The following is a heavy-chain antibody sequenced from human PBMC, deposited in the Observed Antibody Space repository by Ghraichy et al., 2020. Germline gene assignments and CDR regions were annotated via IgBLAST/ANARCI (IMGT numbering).Heavy chain of an antibody. CDR2: IYTSGST. J-gene: IGHJ6*03. D-gene: IGHD3-10*01. V-gene: IGHV4-61*02. CDR1: GGSISSGSYY. CDR3: ARGGGVVRGVISQYYYYYYMDV. Sequence: SETLSLTCTVSGGSISSGSYYWSWIRQPAGKGLEWIGRIYTSGSTNYNPSLKSRVTISVDTSKNQFSLKLSSVTAADTAVYYCARGGGVVRGVISQYYYYYYMDVWGKGTTVTVSS.